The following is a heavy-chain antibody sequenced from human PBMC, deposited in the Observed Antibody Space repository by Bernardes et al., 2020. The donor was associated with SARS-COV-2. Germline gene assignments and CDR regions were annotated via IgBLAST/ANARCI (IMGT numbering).Heavy chain of an antibody. J-gene: IGHJ4*02. CDR1: GYTLSDNL. V-gene: IGHV1-18*01. CDR3: ARGGYNYDTTGYYLFDH. D-gene: IGHD3-22*01. Sequence: ASVKVSCKASGYTLSDNLINWIRQAPGQGLEWMGWISAYNGNTNHAQKFLGRFTMTTDTSTNTAYMELGSLRSDDTAVYFCARGGYNYDTTGYYLFDHWGQGSLVTVSS. CDR2: ISAYNGNT.